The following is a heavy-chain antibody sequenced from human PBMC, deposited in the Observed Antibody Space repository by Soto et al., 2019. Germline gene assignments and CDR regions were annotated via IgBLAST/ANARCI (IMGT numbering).Heavy chain of an antibody. Sequence: SETLSLTCTVSGGSITSSSYYWGWIRQPPGKGLEWIGGIYYSGRAYYNPSLKRRVTMSVDTSKNQFSLTLTSVTAADAAVYYCARQRTTVVTQAYFDHWGQGTLVTVSS. CDR2: IYYSGRA. V-gene: IGHV4-39*01. CDR1: GGSITSSSYY. D-gene: IGHD4-17*01. J-gene: IGHJ4*02. CDR3: ARQRTTVVTQAYFDH.